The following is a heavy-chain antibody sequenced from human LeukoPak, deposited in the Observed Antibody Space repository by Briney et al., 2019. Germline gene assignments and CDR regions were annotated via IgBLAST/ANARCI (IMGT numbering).Heavy chain of an antibody. Sequence: GSLRLSCAASGFTFSSYGMHWVRQAPGKGLEWVSAISGSGGSTYYADSVKGRFTISRDNSKNTLYLQMNSLRAEDTAVYYCAKSYRLLLPFDYWGQGTLVTVSS. D-gene: IGHD3-16*02. J-gene: IGHJ4*02. CDR1: GFTFSSYG. CDR3: AKSYRLLLPFDY. V-gene: IGHV3-23*01. CDR2: ISGSGGST.